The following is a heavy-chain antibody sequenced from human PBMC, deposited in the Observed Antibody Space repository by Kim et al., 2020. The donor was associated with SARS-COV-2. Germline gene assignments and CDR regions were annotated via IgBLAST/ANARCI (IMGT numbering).Heavy chain of an antibody. D-gene: IGHD2-15*01. CDR1: GFTFSSYA. CDR3: AALRIDDAFDI. Sequence: GGSLRLSCAASGFTFSSYAMHWVRQAPGKGLEWVAVISYDGSNKYYADSVKGRFTISRDNSKNTLYLQMNSLRAEDTAVYYCAALRIDDAFDIWGQGTMVTVSS. J-gene: IGHJ3*02. V-gene: IGHV3-30-3*01. CDR2: ISYDGSNK.